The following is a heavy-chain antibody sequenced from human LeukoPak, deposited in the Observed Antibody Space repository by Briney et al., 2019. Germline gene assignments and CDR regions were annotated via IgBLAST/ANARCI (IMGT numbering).Heavy chain of an antibody. V-gene: IGHV3-7*01. J-gene: IGHJ4*02. CDR2: INQNGGEK. CDR1: GFTFSGYW. Sequence: GGSLRLSCADPGFTFSGYWMNWARKAQGKGLEWVANINQNGGEKYYVDSVKGRFTNSRDNGKNSLYLQMNSLRAEDTAVYYCARYRHLGYWGQGTLVTVSS. CDR3: ARYRHLGY.